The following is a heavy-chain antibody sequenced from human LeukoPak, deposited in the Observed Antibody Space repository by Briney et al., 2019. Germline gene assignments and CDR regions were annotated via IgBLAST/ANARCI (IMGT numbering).Heavy chain of an antibody. CDR3: VKGRISEDGLDF. CDR2: ISSYGNT. CDR1: GFTFSRSA. Sequence: GGSLRLSCAASGFTFSRSAMTWVRQTPGKGLDWVSSISSYGNTYYADSVKGRFTISRDNSKNMLYLQMNSLRAEDTAVYYCVKGRISEDGLDFWGQGTLVSVSS. J-gene: IGHJ4*02. D-gene: IGHD6-13*01. V-gene: IGHV3-23*01.